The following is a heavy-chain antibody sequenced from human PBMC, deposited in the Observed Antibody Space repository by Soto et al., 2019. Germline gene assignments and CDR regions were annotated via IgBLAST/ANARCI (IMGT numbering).Heavy chain of an antibody. D-gene: IGHD6-19*01. Sequence: EVHVWESGGGLVQPGGSLRLSCEASGFTFSDCAMSWVRQAPGKGLEWVSGISGTGRGTFYADSAKDRFTISRDNSKNTVYLQMTSLRAEDTAVYYCAKGNTSGWYFFDYWGQGTLVTVSS. CDR2: ISGTGRGT. J-gene: IGHJ4*02. CDR3: AKGNTSGWYFFDY. CDR1: GFTFSDCA. V-gene: IGHV3-23*01.